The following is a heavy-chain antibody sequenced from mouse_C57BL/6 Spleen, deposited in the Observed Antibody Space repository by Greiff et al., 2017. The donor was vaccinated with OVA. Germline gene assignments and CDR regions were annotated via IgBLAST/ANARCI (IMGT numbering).Heavy chain of an antibody. Sequence: VQLQQSGAELVKPGASVPLSFPASGYAFSSYWMNWVKQRPGKGLEWIGQIYPGDGDTNYNGKFKGKATLTADKSSSTAYMQLRSLTSADSAVYGWERDGSSSWVDDGGQGTLVTVSA. V-gene: IGHV1-80*01. D-gene: IGHD1-1*01. CDR1: GYAFSSYW. CDR2: IYPGDGDT. CDR3: ERDGSSSWVDD. J-gene: IGHJ3*01.